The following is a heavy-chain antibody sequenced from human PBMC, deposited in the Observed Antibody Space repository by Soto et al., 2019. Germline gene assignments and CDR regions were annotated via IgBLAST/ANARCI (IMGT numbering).Heavy chain of an antibody. Sequence: QVQLQESGPGLVKPSQTLSLTCTVSGGSISSGGYYWSWIRQHPGKGLEWIAYIYYSGSTYYNPSLKSRVTISVDTSKNQFSLKLSSVTAADTAVYSCARVWRGVDPYYYYGMDVWGQGTTVTVSS. CDR3: ARVWRGVDPYYYYGMDV. J-gene: IGHJ6*02. V-gene: IGHV4-31*03. D-gene: IGHD3-10*01. CDR2: IYYSGST. CDR1: GGSISSGGYY.